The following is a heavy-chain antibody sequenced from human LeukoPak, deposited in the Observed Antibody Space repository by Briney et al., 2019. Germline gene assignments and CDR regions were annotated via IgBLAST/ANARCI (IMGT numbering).Heavy chain of an antibody. CDR3: SRDLVRGGRYQYYGMDV. CDR1: GFTFRNFG. Sequence: GGSLRLSCATSGFTFRNFGMHWVRQAPGKGLEWVALISYDGTIQYYADSVKGRFTISRDYSKNTLFLQMNSLRSEDTAVYYCSRDLVRGGRYQYYGMDVWGQGTTVTVSS. V-gene: IGHV3-30*19. CDR2: ISYDGTIQ. D-gene: IGHD3-10*01. J-gene: IGHJ6*02.